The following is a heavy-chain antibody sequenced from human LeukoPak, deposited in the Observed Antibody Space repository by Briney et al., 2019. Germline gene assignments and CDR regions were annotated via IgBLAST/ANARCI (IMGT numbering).Heavy chain of an antibody. Sequence: GGSLRLSCTASGFTFGDYAMSWFRRAPGKGLEWVGFIRSKAYGGTTKYAASVKGRFTISRDDSKSIAYLQMNSLKTEDTAVYYCTSGSGSYSPFDYWGQGTLVTVSS. CDR2: IRSKAYGGTT. CDR1: GFTFGDYA. V-gene: IGHV3-49*03. J-gene: IGHJ4*02. D-gene: IGHD1-26*01. CDR3: TSGSGSYSPFDY.